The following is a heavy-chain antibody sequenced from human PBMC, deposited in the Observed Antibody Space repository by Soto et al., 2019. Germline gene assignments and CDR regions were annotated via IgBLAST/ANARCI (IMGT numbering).Heavy chain of an antibody. Sequence: PSETLSLTCGVSGGTVASSHWWSWVRQSPGGGLEWIGNVYHTGDTNFNPSLQSRVTISVDKSNNQFSLRLNSLTAADTAVYFCAREIVTAGGNNSFDPCGPGILVTVSS. CDR1: GGTVASSHW. D-gene: IGHD2-21*02. J-gene: IGHJ5*02. CDR3: AREIVTAGGNNSFDP. V-gene: IGHV4-4*02. CDR2: VYHTGDT.